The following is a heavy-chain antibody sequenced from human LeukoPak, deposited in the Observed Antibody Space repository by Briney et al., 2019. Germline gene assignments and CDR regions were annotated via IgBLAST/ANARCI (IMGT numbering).Heavy chain of an antibody. J-gene: IGHJ6*02. CDR2: INANSGGT. CDR3: ARGDSMVRGDYYGLDV. V-gene: IGHV1-2*02. D-gene: IGHD3-10*01. Sequence: GASVKVSCKASGYTFSDHYMHWVRQAPGQGLEWMGWINANSGGTNYAQKFEDRVTMTRDTSISTVYMELSRLRSDDTALYYCARGDSMVRGDYYGLDVWGQGTTVTVSS. CDR1: GYTFSDHY.